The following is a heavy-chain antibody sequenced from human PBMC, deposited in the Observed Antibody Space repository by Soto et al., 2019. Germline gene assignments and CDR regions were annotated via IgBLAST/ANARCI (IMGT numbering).Heavy chain of an antibody. V-gene: IGHV1-18*04. D-gene: IGHD3-3*01. CDR2: ISPKNGNT. CDR1: GDSFSTYD. J-gene: IGHJ5*02. CDR3: ATSYDSGFDP. Sequence: ASSKVSCKASGDSFSTYDISWLRQAPGQGPEWMGRISPKNGNTNYAQNFQDRVTMTADTSSSTAYMELRGLRSDDTAKYYCATSYDSGFDPWGQGTLVTVSS.